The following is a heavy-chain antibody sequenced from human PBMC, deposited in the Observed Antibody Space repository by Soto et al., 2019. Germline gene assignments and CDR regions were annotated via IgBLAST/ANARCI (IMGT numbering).Heavy chain of an antibody. Sequence: SVKVSCKASGGTFSSYAISCVRQAPGQGLEWMGGIIPIFGTANYAQKFQGRVTITADESTSTAYMELSSLRSEDTAVYYCAREGYVRSTSCYPLLGSNWFDPWGQETLVTVSP. CDR2: IIPIFGTA. V-gene: IGHV1-69*13. CDR3: AREGYVRSTSCYPLLGSNWFDP. D-gene: IGHD2-2*01. J-gene: IGHJ5*02. CDR1: GGTFSSYA.